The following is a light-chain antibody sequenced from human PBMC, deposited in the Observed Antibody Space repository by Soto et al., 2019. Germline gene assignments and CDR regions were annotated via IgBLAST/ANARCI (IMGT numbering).Light chain of an antibody. J-gene: IGKJ1*01. CDR1: QGIRTD. CDR2: DVF. CDR3: QQYDSLPRT. V-gene: IGKV1-17*01. Sequence: DIQMTQSPSSLSASLGDRFTITCRASQGIRTDLGWYQQKPGKAPTRLIYDVFSLQRGVPSRFSGSGSGTEFTLTISSLQAEDIAVYYCQQYDSLPRTFGQGTRVEIK.